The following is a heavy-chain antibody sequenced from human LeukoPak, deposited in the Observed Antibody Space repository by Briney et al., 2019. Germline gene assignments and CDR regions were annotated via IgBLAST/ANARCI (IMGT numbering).Heavy chain of an antibody. CDR3: ARIPSALDYYDSSGYNS. CDR1: GYTFTGYY. D-gene: IGHD3-22*01. Sequence: ASVKVSRKASGYTFTGYYMHWVRQAPGQGLEWMGRIIPILGIANYAQKFQGRVTITADKSTSTAYMELSSLRSEDTAVYYCARIPSALDYYDSSGYNSWGQGTLVTVSS. V-gene: IGHV1-69*02. CDR2: IIPILGIA. J-gene: IGHJ4*02.